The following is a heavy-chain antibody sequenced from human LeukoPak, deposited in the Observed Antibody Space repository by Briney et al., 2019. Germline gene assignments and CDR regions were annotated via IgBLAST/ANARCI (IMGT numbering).Heavy chain of an antibody. D-gene: IGHD3-10*01. CDR1: GGSVNSHLYF. J-gene: IGHJ6*03. V-gene: IGHV4-39*01. CDR2: VYYAGST. Sequence: PSETLSLTCSVSGGSVNSHLYFWAWVRQPPGKGLQWIGSVYYAGSTYYNPSLESRVIISVDTSRDEFSLELNSVTAADTSVYFCVRMVRGVILGPNYYPYHMDVWGKGTTVTVSS. CDR3: VRMVRGVILGPNYYPYHMDV.